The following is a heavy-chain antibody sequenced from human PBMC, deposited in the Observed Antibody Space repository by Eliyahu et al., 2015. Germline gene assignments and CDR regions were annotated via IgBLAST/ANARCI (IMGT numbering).Heavy chain of an antibody. CDR2: ITSSGGGT. CDR1: GFTFTSYA. V-gene: IGHV3-23*01. J-gene: IGHJ4*02. D-gene: IGHD4-17*01. Sequence: GLVQPGGSLRLSCAASGFTFTSYAMSWVRQAPGKGLEWVSGITSSGGGTYYADSVRGRFTISRDNSKNTLSLQMNSLRAEDTAVYYCAKDMNGDYGVXCHDYWGQGTXVTVSS. CDR3: AKDMNGDYGVXCHDY.